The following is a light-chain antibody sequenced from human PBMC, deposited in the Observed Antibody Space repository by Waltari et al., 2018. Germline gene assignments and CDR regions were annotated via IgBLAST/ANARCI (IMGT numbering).Light chain of an antibody. CDR1: SGSVSTSYY. V-gene: IGLV8-61*01. Sequence: GGTVTLPCGLSSGSVSTSYYPSWYQQTPGQAPRTLIYSTNTRSSGVPDRFSGSILGNKAALTITGAQADDESDYYCVLYMGSGFWVFGGGTKLTVL. CDR2: STN. J-gene: IGLJ3*02. CDR3: VLYMGSGFWV.